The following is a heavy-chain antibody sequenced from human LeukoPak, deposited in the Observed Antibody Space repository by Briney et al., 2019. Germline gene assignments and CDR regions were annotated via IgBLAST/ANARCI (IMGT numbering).Heavy chain of an antibody. CDR2: INHSGST. V-gene: IGHV4-34*01. CDR1: GGSFSGYY. J-gene: IGHJ4*02. CDR3: ARKRGYSYGYSY. Sequence: SETLSLTCAAYGGSFSGYYWSWIRQPPGKGLEWIGEINHSGSTNYNPSLKSRVTISVDTSKNQFSLKLSSVTAADTAVYYCARKRGYSYGYSYWGQGTLVTVSS. D-gene: IGHD5-18*01.